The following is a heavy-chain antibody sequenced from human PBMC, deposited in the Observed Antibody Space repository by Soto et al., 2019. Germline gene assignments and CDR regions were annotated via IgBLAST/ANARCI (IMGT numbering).Heavy chain of an antibody. V-gene: IGHV1-18*01. Sequence: APLTVSRTTSGYSFNTYYIGWLRQDPGQGLEWIGWISTYNGNTNYVPKFQGRITMTTDTSTSTAYMELRSLRSDDTALYFCARDTSNDFDFWGQGTPVTVSS. CDR3: ARDTSNDFDF. D-gene: IGHD4-4*01. CDR1: GYSFNTYY. CDR2: ISTYNGNT. J-gene: IGHJ4*02.